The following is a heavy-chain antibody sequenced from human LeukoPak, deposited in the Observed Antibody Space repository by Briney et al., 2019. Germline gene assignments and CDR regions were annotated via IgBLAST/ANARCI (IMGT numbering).Heavy chain of an antibody. V-gene: IGHV4-59*01. CDR3: ARFSSQLLKTGGFDS. D-gene: IGHD1-26*01. CDR2: IFDSENS. CDR1: GDSISSYY. Sequence: SETLSLTCTVSGDSISSYYWSWIRQPPGKGLEWIGHIFDSENSKYNPSLESRVIISVDTSKDQLSLKLTSVTAADTAAYYCARFSSQLLKTGGFDSWGQGTLVTVFS. J-gene: IGHJ4*02.